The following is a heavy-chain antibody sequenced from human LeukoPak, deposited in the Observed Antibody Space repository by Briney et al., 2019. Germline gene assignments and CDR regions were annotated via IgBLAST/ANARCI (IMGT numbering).Heavy chain of an antibody. Sequence: TSETLSLTCAVYGGSFSGYYWSWIRQPPGKGLEWIGEINHSGSTNYNPSLKSRVTISVDTSKNQFSLKLSSVTAADTAVYYCAREGQYQLLKPAARKTQKTAYNWFDPWGQGTLVTVSS. J-gene: IGHJ5*02. CDR1: GGSFSGYY. V-gene: IGHV4-34*01. CDR3: AREGQYQLLKPAARKTQKTAYNWFDP. CDR2: INHSGST. D-gene: IGHD2-2*01.